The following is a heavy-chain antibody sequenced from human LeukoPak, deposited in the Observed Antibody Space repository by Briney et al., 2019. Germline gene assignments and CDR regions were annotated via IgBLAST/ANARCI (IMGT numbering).Heavy chain of an antibody. CDR1: GGSISSGGYY. D-gene: IGHD4-17*01. Sequence: PSETLSLTCTVSGGSISSGGYYWSWIRQHPGKGLEWIGDIYYSGSTNYNPSLKSRVTISVDTSKNQFSLKLSSVTAADTAVYYCARGDATVTISDYYYYGMDVWGRGTTVTVSS. CDR2: IYYSGST. J-gene: IGHJ6*02. V-gene: IGHV4-61*08. CDR3: ARGDATVTISDYYYYGMDV.